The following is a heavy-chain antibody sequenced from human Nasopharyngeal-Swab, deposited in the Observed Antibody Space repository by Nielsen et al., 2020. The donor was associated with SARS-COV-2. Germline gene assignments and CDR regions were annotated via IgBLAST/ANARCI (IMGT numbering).Heavy chain of an antibody. Sequence: SETLSLTCTVSGGSFSSGGYYWSWIRQPPGKGLEWIGEINHSGSTNYNPSLKSRVTISVDTSKNQFSLKLSSVTAADTAVYYCARGVKRRGDPMIVVVRLYYYYMDVWGKGTTVTVSS. D-gene: IGHD3-22*01. CDR1: GGSFSSGGYY. CDR2: INHSGST. J-gene: IGHJ6*03. CDR3: ARGVKRRGDPMIVVVRLYYYYMDV. V-gene: IGHV4-34*01.